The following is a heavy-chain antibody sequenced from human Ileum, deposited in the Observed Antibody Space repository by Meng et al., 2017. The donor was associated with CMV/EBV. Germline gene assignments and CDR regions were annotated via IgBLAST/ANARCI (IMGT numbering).Heavy chain of an antibody. CDR1: GVSVNDFYY. J-gene: IGHJ6*02. CDR3: ARGWADIRFSGAMDV. D-gene: IGHD3-3*01. V-gene: IGHV4-61*01. Sequence: GSLRLSCTVSGVSVNDFYYWSWVRQPPGKGLGWIAYISYNGNTNYNPSLRSRVTISADASKNQFSLRLASVTTADTAVYYCARGWADIRFSGAMDVWGQGIMVTVSS. CDR2: ISYNGNT.